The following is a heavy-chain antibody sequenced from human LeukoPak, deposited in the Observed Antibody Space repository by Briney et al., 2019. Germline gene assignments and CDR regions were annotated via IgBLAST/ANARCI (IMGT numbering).Heavy chain of an antibody. J-gene: IGHJ4*02. CDR1: GGSFSGYY. V-gene: IGHV4-34*01. CDR2: INHSGST. Sequence: SETLSLTCAVYGGSFSGYYWSWIRQPPGKGLEWIGEINHSGSTNYSPSLKSRVTISVDTSKNQFSLKLSSVTAADTAVYYCARAALDYGIDYWGQGTLVTVSS. D-gene: IGHD4-17*01. CDR3: ARAALDYGIDY.